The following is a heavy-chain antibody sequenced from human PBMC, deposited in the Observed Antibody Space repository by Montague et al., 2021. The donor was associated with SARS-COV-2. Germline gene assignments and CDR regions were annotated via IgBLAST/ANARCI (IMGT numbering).Heavy chain of an antibody. V-gene: IGHV6-1*01. J-gene: IGHJ6*02. CDR3: TSGREGNYNVMDV. D-gene: IGHD1-1*01. CDR2: TYYRSKWYN. Sequence: CAISGDRVSSNSATWNWVRRSPSRGLEWLGRTYYRSKWYNDYAVSVRGRVTINPDTSKNQFSLQLNSVTPEDTAIYYCTSGREGNYNVMDVWGQGTTVTGSS. CDR1: GDRVSSNSAT.